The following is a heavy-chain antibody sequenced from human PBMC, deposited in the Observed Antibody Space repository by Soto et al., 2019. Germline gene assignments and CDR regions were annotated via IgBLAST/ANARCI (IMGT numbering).Heavy chain of an antibody. Sequence: PGESLKISFKVSGYSFINYWIGWVRQMPGKGLEWMAIINPGNSETRYSPAFQGQVTISADKSITTTYLQWDSLKASDTAIYYCARPDNNYVASWGQGTLVTVSS. J-gene: IGHJ4*02. CDR1: GYSFINYW. CDR2: INPGNSET. V-gene: IGHV5-51*01. D-gene: IGHD2-15*01. CDR3: ARPDNNYVAS.